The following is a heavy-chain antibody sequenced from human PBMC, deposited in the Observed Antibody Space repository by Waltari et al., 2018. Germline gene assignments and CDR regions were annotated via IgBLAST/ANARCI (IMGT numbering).Heavy chain of an antibody. Sequence: QVQLQESGPGLVKPSETLSLTCAVSGYSISSGYYWSWIRQPPGKGLEWIGSIYHSGSTYYNPSLKSRVTISVDTSKNQFSLKLSSVTAADTAVYYCARALVLVTYFDYWGQGTLVTVSS. D-gene: IGHD3-9*01. J-gene: IGHJ4*02. CDR1: GYSISSGYY. CDR2: IYHSGST. V-gene: IGHV4-38-2*01. CDR3: ARALVLVTYFDY.